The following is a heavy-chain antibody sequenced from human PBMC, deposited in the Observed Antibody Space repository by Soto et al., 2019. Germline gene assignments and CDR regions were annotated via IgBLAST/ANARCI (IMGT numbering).Heavy chain of an antibody. CDR3: AKLQSRELGRGAFDV. CDR2: ISGSGGSI. V-gene: IGHV3-23*01. D-gene: IGHD7-27*01. J-gene: IGHJ3*01. CDR1: GFTFSSYA. Sequence: GGSLRLSCAASGFTFSSYAMSWVRQAPGKGLEWVSGISGSGGSIYYADSVKGRFIISRDNSKNMLNLQMNSLSAEDTAVYYCAKLQSRELGRGAFDVWGQGTMVTVS.